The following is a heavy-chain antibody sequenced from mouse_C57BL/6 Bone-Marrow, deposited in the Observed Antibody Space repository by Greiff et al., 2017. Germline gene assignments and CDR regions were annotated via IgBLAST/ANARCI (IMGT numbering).Heavy chain of an antibody. CDR1: GYTFTSYW. J-gene: IGHJ1*03. CDR2: IDPSDSYT. CDR3: AMVITTVVANWYFDD. D-gene: IGHD1-1*01. V-gene: IGHV1-59*01. Sequence: QVQLQQPGAELVRPGTSVKLSCKASGYTFTSYWMHWVKQRPGQGLEWIGVIDPSDSYTNYNQKFKGKATLSVDTSASTAYMKLSSLTSEDSAVYYCAMVITTVVANWYFDDWGTGTTVTVSS.